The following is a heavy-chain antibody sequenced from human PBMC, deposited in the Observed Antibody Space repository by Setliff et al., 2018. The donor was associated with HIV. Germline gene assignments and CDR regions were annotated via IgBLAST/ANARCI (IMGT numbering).Heavy chain of an antibody. J-gene: IGHJ5*01. D-gene: IGHD6-19*01. Sequence: ASVKVSCKASGYSFTGYYIHWVRQAPGQGLEWMGWINPNSGATNYAQKFEDKVTMTRDTSLSTGYMSLSRLRSDDTAVYYCARGGEIALAAHRRWLDSWGQGTLVTVSS. CDR1: GYSFTGYY. CDR3: ARGGEIALAAHRRWLDS. CDR2: INPNSGAT. V-gene: IGHV1-2*02.